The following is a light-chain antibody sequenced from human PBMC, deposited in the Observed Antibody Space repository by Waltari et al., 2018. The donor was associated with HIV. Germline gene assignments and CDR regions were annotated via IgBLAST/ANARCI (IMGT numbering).Light chain of an antibody. CDR2: DAS. CDR3: QQRSNWLT. Sequence: EIVLTQSPATLSLSPGDRDTLSCRASQSVSSYLAWYQQKPGQAPRLLIYDASNRATGIPARFSGSGSGTDFTLTISSLEPEDFAVYYCQQRSNWLTFGGGTKVEIK. V-gene: IGKV3-11*01. CDR1: QSVSSY. J-gene: IGKJ4*01.